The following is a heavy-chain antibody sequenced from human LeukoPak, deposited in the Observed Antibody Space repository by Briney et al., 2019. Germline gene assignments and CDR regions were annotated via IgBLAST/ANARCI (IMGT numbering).Heavy chain of an antibody. V-gene: IGHV3-23*01. CDR3: AKDRVYYYDSSGYPPGGDY. CDR2: ISGSGGST. CDR1: GFTFSSYA. Sequence: GGSLRLSCAASGFTFSSYAMSWVRQAPGKGLEWVSAISGSGGSTYYADSVKGRFTISRDNSKNTLYLQMNSLRAEDTAVYYCAKDRVYYYDSSGYPPGGDYWGQGTLVTVSS. D-gene: IGHD3-22*01. J-gene: IGHJ4*02.